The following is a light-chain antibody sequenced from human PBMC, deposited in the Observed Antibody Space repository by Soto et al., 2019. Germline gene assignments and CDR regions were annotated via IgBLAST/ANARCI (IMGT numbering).Light chain of an antibody. J-gene: IGLJ1*01. Sequence: QSALTQPPSVSGAPGQRVTISCTGSSSNIGAGYDVHWYQQYPGTAPKLLIYDNNDRPSGVPDRFSGSRSGTSASLALTRLQAEDEADYYCQSYDSSLSGYVFGAGTKLTVL. CDR1: SSNIGAGYD. CDR2: DNN. V-gene: IGLV1-40*01. CDR3: QSYDSSLSGYV.